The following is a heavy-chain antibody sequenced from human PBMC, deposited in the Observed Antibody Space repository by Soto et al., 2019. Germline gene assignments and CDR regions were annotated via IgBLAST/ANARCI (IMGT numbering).Heavy chain of an antibody. Sequence: PGGSLRLSCAASGFTFSTYAMHWVRQAPGKGLEWVAVIWYDGSDKYYADSVKGRFTISRDNSRNTLYLQMNSLRAEDTAVCYCAGQYAAAGTHYYYYGMDVWGQGTTVTVSS. CDR2: IWYDGSDK. CDR3: AGQYAAAGTHYYYYGMDV. CDR1: GFTFSTYA. V-gene: IGHV3-33*01. D-gene: IGHD6-13*01. J-gene: IGHJ6*02.